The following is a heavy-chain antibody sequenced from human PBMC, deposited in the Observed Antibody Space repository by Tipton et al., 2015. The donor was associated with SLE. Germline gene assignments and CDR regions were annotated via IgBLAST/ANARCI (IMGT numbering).Heavy chain of an antibody. J-gene: IGHJ4*02. Sequence: PGLVKPSETLSLTCSVSGDSISTNYWTWIRQPPGKRLQWMGYSYYGGSTNYNPALESRVFISVDTSKSQFSLNLTSVTAADTAVYYCAKWSVVASGQPFDHWGQGILVTVSS. CDR1: GDSISTNY. V-gene: IGHV4-59*01. D-gene: IGHD2-21*01. CDR2: SYYGGST. CDR3: AKWSVVASGQPFDH.